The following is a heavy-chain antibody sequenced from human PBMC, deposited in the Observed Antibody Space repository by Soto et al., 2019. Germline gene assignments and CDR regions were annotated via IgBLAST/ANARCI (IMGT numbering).Heavy chain of an antibody. V-gene: IGHV6-1*01. CDR1: GDSVSTNSAT. J-gene: IGHJ5*01. Sequence: SQTLSLTCAISGDSVSTNSATWDWIRQSPSRGLEWLGRTYYRSKWDYDYAASVKGRININPDTSNNQVSLHLDSVTPDDTAVYYCARLIGNSWLDSWGQATLVTV. D-gene: IGHD2-8*01. CDR3: ARLIGNSWLDS. CDR2: TYYRSKWDY.